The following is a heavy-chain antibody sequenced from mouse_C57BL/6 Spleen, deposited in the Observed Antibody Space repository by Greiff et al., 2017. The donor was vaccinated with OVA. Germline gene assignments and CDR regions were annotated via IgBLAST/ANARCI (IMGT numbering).Heavy chain of an antibody. CDR3: AKSSDGSYCYFDV. J-gene: IGHJ1*03. CDR2: IDPSDSYT. Sequence: QVQLQQPGAELVKPGASVKLSCKASGYTFTSYWMQWVKQRPGPGLEWIGEIDPSDSYTNYNQKFKGKATLTVDTSASTAYMQLSSLTSEDSAVYYCAKSSDGSYCYFDVWGTGTTVTVSS. V-gene: IGHV1-50*01. D-gene: IGHD1-1*01. CDR1: GYTFTSYW.